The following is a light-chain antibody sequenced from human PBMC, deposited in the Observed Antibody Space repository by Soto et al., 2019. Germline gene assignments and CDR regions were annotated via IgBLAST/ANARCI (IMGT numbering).Light chain of an antibody. Sequence: EIVMTQSPATLSVPPAERATLSCRASQSVSSNLAWYQQKPGQAPRLLIYGASTRATGIPARFSGSGSGTEFTLTISSLQSEDFAVYYCQLYNNWPRTFGQGTKVEIK. J-gene: IGKJ1*01. CDR3: QLYNNWPRT. CDR2: GAS. V-gene: IGKV3-15*01. CDR1: QSVSSN.